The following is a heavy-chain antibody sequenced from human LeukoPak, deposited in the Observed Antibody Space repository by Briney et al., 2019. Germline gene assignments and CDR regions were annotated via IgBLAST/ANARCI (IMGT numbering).Heavy chain of an antibody. CDR2: ISGSGGST. CDR3: AKDSKPYYDSSGYSDY. Sequence: GGSLRLSCAASGFTFSSYWMSWVRQAPGKGLEWVSAISGSGGSTYYADSVKGRFTISRDNSKNTLYLQMNSLRAEDTAVYYCAKDSKPYYDSSGYSDYWGQGTLVTVSS. V-gene: IGHV3-23*01. CDR1: GFTFSSYW. J-gene: IGHJ4*02. D-gene: IGHD3-22*01.